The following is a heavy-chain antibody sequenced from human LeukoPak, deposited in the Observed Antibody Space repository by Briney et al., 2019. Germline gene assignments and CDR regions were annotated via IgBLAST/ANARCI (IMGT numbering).Heavy chain of an antibody. D-gene: IGHD3-22*01. CDR2: ISWNSGSI. J-gene: IGHJ4*02. V-gene: IGHV3-9*01. CDR1: GFTFDDYA. CDR3: ARHNHYYHSRGFDY. Sequence: PGGSLRLSCAVFGFTFDDYAMHWVRQAPGKGLEWVSGISWNSGSIAYADSVKGRFTISRDNAKNFLYLQMSSLRAEDTAVYYCARHNHYYHSRGFDYWGQGTLVTVSS.